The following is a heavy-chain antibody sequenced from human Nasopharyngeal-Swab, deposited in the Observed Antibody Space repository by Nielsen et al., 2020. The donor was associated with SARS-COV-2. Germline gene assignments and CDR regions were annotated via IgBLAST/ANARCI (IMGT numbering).Heavy chain of an antibody. J-gene: IGHJ6*03. Sequence: GESLKISCAASGFTFSNAWMSWVRQAPGKGLGWVGRIKSKTDGGTTDYAAPVKGRFTISRDDSKNTLYLQMNSLKTEDTAVYYCTTDPQQWLVEYYYYMDVWGKGTTVTVSS. CDR1: GFTFSNAW. V-gene: IGHV3-15*01. CDR3: TTDPQQWLVEYYYYMDV. CDR2: IKSKTDGGTT. D-gene: IGHD6-19*01.